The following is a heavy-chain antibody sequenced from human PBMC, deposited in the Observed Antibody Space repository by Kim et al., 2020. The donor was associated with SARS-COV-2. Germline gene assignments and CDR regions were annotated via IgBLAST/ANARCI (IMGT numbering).Heavy chain of an antibody. V-gene: IGHV3-21*01. Sequence: GGSLRLSCAASGFTFSSYSMNWVRQAPGKGLEWVSSISSSSSYIYYADSVKGRFTISRDNAKNSLYLQMNSLRAEDTAVYYCARDLLGYHYGGNRGYFDYWGQGTLVTVSS. CDR3: ARDLLGYHYGGNRGYFDY. J-gene: IGHJ4*02. CDR1: GFTFSSYS. D-gene: IGHD4-17*01. CDR2: ISSSSSYI.